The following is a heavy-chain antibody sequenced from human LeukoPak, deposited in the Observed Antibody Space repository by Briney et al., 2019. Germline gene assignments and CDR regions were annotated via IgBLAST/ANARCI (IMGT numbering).Heavy chain of an antibody. V-gene: IGHV1-2*02. J-gene: IGHJ4*02. CDR1: GYTFTGYY. Sequence: GASVKVSCKASGYTFTGYYMHWVRQAPGQGLEWMGWINPNSGGTNYAQKFQGGVTMTRDTSISTAYMELSRLRSDDTAVYYCARDSDTAMAANFDYWGQGTLVTVSS. D-gene: IGHD5-18*01. CDR2: INPNSGGT. CDR3: ARDSDTAMAANFDY.